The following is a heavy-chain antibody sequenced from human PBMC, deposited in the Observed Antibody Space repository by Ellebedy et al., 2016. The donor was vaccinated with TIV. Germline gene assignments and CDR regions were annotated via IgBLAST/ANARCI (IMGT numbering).Heavy chain of an antibody. V-gene: IGHV3-23*01. CDR2: ITGSGGGT. D-gene: IGHD3-3*01. CDR3: AKSLGWRYYFDY. J-gene: IGHJ4*02. Sequence: GESLKISCTASGFTFSSYAMSWVRQAPGKGLEWVSVITGSGGGTYYADSVKGRFTISRDNSKNTLYLQMNSLRAEDTAVYYCAKSLGWRYYFDYWGQGTLVTVSS. CDR1: GFTFSSYA.